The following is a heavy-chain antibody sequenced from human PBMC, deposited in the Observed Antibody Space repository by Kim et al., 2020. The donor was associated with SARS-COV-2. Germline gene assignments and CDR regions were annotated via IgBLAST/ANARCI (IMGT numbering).Heavy chain of an antibody. CDR1: GGSFSGYY. Sequence: SETLSLTCAVYGGSFSGYYWSWIRQPPGKGLEWIGEINHSGSTNYNPSLKSRVTISVDTSKNKFSLKLSSVTAADTAVYYCARGLRDYYDSSGHHWFDPWGQGTLVTVSS. CDR3: ARGLRDYYDSSGHHWFDP. V-gene: IGHV4-34*01. D-gene: IGHD3-22*01. J-gene: IGHJ5*02. CDR2: INHSGST.